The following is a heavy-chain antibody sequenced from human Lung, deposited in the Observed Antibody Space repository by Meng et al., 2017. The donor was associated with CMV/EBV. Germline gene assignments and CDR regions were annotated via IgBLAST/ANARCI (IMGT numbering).Heavy chain of an antibody. D-gene: IGHD3-22*01. J-gene: IGHJ5*02. CDR3: ARCNYYYDSSGPFGP. Sequence: ASVXVSXKAFGYTFGDYFMHWVRQAPGQGLEWMGWINPRSGDTNYAQEFQGRVTMTRDTAISATYMELRRLRPDDTAVYYCARCNYYYDSSGPFGPWGQGXLVTASS. V-gene: IGHV1-2*02. CDR1: GYTFGDYF. CDR2: INPRSGDT.